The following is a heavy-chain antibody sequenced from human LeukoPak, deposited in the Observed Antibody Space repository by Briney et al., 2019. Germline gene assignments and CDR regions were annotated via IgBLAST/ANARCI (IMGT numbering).Heavy chain of an antibody. J-gene: IGHJ3*02. V-gene: IGHV6-1*01. Sequence: SQTLSLTCAISGDSVSSNSAAWNWIRQSPSRGLEWLGRTYYRSKWYNDYAVSVKGRITINPDTSKNQFSLQLNSVTPEDTAVYYCARVFSLNSGYADDAFDIWGQGTMVTVSS. CDR1: GDSVSSNSAA. D-gene: IGHD5-12*01. CDR3: ARVFSLNSGYADDAFDI. CDR2: TYYRSKWYN.